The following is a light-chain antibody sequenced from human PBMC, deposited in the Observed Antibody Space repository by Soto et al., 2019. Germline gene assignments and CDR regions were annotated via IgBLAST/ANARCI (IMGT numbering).Light chain of an antibody. CDR3: QVSDGGSDHFYV. CDR1: NIGSKS. J-gene: IGLJ1*01. V-gene: IGLV3-21*02. Sequence: SYELTQPRSVSVAPGQTVRISCGGTNIGSKSVHWYQQKPGHAPVLVVYDDSDRPSGIAERFSGSNSGNTATLTISRVEDGDEDDYYCQVSDGGSDHFYVVGNGTK. CDR2: DDS.